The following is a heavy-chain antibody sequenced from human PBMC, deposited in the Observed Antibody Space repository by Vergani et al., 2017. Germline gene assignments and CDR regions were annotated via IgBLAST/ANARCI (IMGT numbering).Heavy chain of an antibody. D-gene: IGHD2-15*01. CDR2: IHYSENT. CDR3: AREGSEDIVVVVAATPLGAFDI. V-gene: IGHV4-59*11. Sequence: QVQLQESGPGLVKSSETLSLTCSVSFDSIRNLYCNWIRQPPGKGLEWIGSIHYSENTNYNPSLKTRVTISVDTSKNQFSLTLTSVTAADTAVYYCAREGSEDIVVVVAATPLGAFDIWGQGTMVTVSS. J-gene: IGHJ3*02. CDR1: FDSIRNLY.